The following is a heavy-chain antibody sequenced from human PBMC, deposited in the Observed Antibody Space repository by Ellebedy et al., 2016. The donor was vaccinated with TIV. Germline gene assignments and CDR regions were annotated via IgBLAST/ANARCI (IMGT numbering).Heavy chain of an antibody. V-gene: IGHV3-7*01. CDR1: GFSFRSYW. D-gene: IGHD3-16*01. CDR3: ARRGSYGDYAVQVNSWFDR. J-gene: IGHJ5*02. Sequence: GGSLRLSCVASGFSFRSYWMSWVRQAPGKGLEWVANIYQDGSTQYYVDSVKGRFTISRDNAKNSLFLQMNSLGLEDTDVYYCARRGSYGDYAVQVNSWFDRWGRGTLVSVSS. CDR2: IYQDGSTQ.